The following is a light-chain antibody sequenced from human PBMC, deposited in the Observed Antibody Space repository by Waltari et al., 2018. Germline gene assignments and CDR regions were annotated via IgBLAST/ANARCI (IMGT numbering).Light chain of an antibody. CDR2: WAS. Sequence: DIVLTQSPDSLAVSLGERATIECWSSQSLFFGASGTNYLAWYQQKPGQPPKVLIYWASTREAGVPERISGSGSGAHFTLTVDSLQAEDVAVYYCQQYSSSPITFGQGTRLEI. CDR1: QSLFFGASGTNY. J-gene: IGKJ5*01. CDR3: QQYSSSPIT. V-gene: IGKV4-1*01.